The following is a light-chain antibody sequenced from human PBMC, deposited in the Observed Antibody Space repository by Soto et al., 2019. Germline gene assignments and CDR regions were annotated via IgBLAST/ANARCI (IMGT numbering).Light chain of an antibody. Sequence: SLLTQPPSASGTPGQRVTISCSGSSSNIGSNYVYWYQQLPGTAPKLLIYSNNQRPSGVPDRFSGSKSGTSASLAISGLRSEDEADYYCAAWDDSLSGYGFGTGTKGTVL. CDR3: AAWDDSLSGYG. CDR2: SNN. J-gene: IGLJ1*01. V-gene: IGLV1-47*02. CDR1: SSNIGSNY.